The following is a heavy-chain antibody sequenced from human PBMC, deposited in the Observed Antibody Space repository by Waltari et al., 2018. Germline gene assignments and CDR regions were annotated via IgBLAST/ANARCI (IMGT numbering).Heavy chain of an antibody. Sequence: QVQLVESGGGVVQPGGSLRLSCAASGFTFSSYGMHWVRQAPGKGLEWGAFKRYNGSNKYYADSVKGRFTISRDNSKNTLYLQMNSLRAEDTAVYYCAKAQANWFDPWGQGTLVTVSS. CDR2: KRYNGSNK. V-gene: IGHV3-30*02. J-gene: IGHJ5*02. CDR3: AKAQANWFDP. CDR1: GFTFSSYG.